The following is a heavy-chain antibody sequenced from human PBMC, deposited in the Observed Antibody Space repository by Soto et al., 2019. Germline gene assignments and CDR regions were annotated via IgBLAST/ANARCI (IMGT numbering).Heavy chain of an antibody. CDR3: ATSYGSGYRAFDY. CDR1: GDTFSFYS. D-gene: IGHD3-10*01. Sequence: QVQLVQSGAEVKRPGSSVKVSCKASGDTFSFYSINGFRQAPELGLEWMGRVNPILSMSNYAQRFQGRVTMTADKSTSTAYMELSGLRSEDTAMYYCATSYGSGYRAFDYWGQGALVTVSS. CDR2: VNPILSMS. J-gene: IGHJ4*02. V-gene: IGHV1-69*04.